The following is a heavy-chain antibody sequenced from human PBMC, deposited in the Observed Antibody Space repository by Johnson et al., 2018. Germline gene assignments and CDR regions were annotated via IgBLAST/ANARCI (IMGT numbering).Heavy chain of an antibody. J-gene: IGHJ6*03. Sequence: QVQLQESGPGLVKPSQTLSLTCPVSGGSISSGSYYWSWIRQPAGKGLEWIGRIYTSGSTNYNPSLKSRVTISVDTSKNQFSLKLSSVTAADTAVYYCARWLAARPDYYYYYMDVWGKGTTVTVSS. CDR1: GGSISSGSYY. D-gene: IGHD6-6*01. V-gene: IGHV4-61*02. CDR2: IYTSGST. CDR3: ARWLAARPDYYYYYMDV.